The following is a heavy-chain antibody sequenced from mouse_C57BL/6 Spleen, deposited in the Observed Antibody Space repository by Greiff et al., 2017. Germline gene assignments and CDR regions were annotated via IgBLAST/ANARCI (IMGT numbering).Heavy chain of an antibody. D-gene: IGHD1-1*01. Sequence: QVHVKQPGTELVKPGASVKLSCKASGYIFTSYWMHWVKQRPGQGLEWIGNINPANGGTNYNEKFKTKAILTVDKSSSTAYMQLSSLTSEDSAVYYCARPIDGGRWYFDVWGTGTTVTVSS. V-gene: IGHV1-53*01. J-gene: IGHJ1*03. CDR3: ARPIDGGRWYFDV. CDR2: INPANGGT. CDR1: GYIFTSYW.